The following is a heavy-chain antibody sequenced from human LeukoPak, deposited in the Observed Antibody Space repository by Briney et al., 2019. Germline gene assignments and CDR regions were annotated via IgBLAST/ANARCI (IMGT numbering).Heavy chain of an antibody. J-gene: IGHJ4*02. CDR1: GFTFSSYT. CDR2: ISSSSSAI. Sequence: GGSLRLSGAASGFTFSSYTMNWVRQAPGKGLEWVSYISSSSSAIFYADSVKGRFTISRDNAKNSLYLQMNSLRDEDTAVYYCARAPWNYFDYWGQGTLVTVSS. V-gene: IGHV3-48*02. D-gene: IGHD1-1*01. CDR3: ARAPWNYFDY.